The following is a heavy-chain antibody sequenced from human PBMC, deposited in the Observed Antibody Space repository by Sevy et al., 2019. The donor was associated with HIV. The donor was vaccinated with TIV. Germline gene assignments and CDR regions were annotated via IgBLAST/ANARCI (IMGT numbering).Heavy chain of an antibody. D-gene: IGHD1-26*01. CDR3: ANAYSGSDSHSYLYALDV. J-gene: IGHJ6*02. Sequence: GGSLRLSCIGSGFSFCYYGIHWVRQAPGKGLDWVALISHDGINEYYADSVKGRFTISRDNSKNTVYLEMNSLRHKDTAIYFCANAYSGSDSHSYLYALDVWGQGTTVTVSS. CDR2: ISHDGINE. CDR1: GFSFCYYG. V-gene: IGHV3-30*18.